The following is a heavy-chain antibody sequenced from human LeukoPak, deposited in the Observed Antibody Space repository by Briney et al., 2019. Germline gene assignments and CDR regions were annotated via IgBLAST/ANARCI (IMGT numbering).Heavy chain of an antibody. V-gene: IGHV3-53*01. CDR1: GFTVSSNY. J-gene: IGHJ4*02. D-gene: IGHD3-3*01. CDR2: IYSGGST. CDR3: ARGYYDFWSGYSYYFDY. Sequence: PGGSLRLSCAASGFTVSSNYMSWVRQAPGKGLEWVSVIYSGGSTYYADSVKGRFTISRDNSKNTLYLQMNSLRAEDTAVYYRARGYYDFWSGYSYYFDYWGQGTLVTVSS.